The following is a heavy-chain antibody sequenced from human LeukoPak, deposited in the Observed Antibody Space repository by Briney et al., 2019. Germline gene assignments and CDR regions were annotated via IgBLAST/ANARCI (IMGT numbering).Heavy chain of an antibody. V-gene: IGHV3-23*01. CDR3: AKNYYGSGTPGRFDY. J-gene: IGHJ4*02. CDR1: GFTFSGYG. D-gene: IGHD3-10*01. CDR2: ISGSGDNT. Sequence: GGSLRLSCAASGFTFSGYGMSWVRQAPGKGLEWVSAISGSGDNTYYADSVKGRFTISRDSSKDTLYLQMNSLRAEDTAVYYCAKNYYGSGTPGRFDYWGQGTLVTVSS.